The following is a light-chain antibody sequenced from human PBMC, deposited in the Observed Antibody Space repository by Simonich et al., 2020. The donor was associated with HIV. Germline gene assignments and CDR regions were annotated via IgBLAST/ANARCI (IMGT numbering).Light chain of an antibody. CDR3: VLYMGSGIWV. J-gene: IGLJ3*02. Sequence: QTVVTQEPSFSVSPAETVTLTCGLNSGSFSTSYYPTWYQQTPGQTPRTLIYSTNTRSSGVPDRFSGSIIGKKAALTITGAQADDESDYYCVLYMGSGIWVFGGGTKLTVL. V-gene: IGLV8-61*01. CDR2: STN. CDR1: SGSFSTSYY.